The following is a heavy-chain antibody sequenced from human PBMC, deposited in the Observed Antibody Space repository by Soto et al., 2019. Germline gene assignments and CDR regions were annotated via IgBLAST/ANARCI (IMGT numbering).Heavy chain of an antibody. D-gene: IGHD3-10*02. V-gene: IGHV1-46*01. CDR2: INPSGGST. J-gene: IGHJ3*02. Sequence: GASVKVSCKASGYTFTSYYMHCVRQALGQGLEWMGIINPSGGSTSYAQKFQGRVTMTRDTSTSTVYMELSSLRSEDTAVYYCASPRGPTFADAFAIWGQGTMVTVSS. CDR1: GYTFTSYY. CDR3: ASPRGPTFADAFAI.